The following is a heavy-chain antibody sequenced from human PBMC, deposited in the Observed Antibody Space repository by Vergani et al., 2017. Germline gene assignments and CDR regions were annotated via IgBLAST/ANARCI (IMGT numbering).Heavy chain of an antibody. CDR3: ARDFGGELDSSSWYDWFDP. D-gene: IGHD6-13*01. CDR1: GGSFSGYY. J-gene: IGHJ5*02. CDR2: INHSGST. V-gene: IGHV4-34*01. Sequence: QVQLQQWGAGLLKPSETLSLTCAVYGGSFSGYYWSWIRQPPGKGLEWIGEINHSGSTNYNPSLKSRVTISVDTSKNQFSLKLSSVTAADTAVYYCARDFGGELDSSSWYDWFDPWGQGTLVTVSS.